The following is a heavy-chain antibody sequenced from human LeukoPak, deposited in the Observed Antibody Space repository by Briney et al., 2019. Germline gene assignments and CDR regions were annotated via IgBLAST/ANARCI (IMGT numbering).Heavy chain of an antibody. V-gene: IGHV1-18*01. CDR3: ARGGDPQLGFDL. D-gene: IGHD3-10*01. J-gene: IGHJ3*01. CDR2: ISTYNGNR. Sequence: ASVKVSCKASGYTLTSYGITWVRQAPGQGLEWMGWISTYNGNRNYAQKFQGRVTMTTDTSTSTAYMELRSLRSDDTAVYYCARGGDPQLGFDLWGQGTMVTVSS. CDR1: GYTLTSYG.